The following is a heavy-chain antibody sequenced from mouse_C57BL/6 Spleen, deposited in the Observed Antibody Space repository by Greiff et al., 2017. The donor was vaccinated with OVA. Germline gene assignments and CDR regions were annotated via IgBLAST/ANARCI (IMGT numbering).Heavy chain of an antibody. CDR1: GYTFTSYW. CDR3: AIAYYYGSSYAMDY. Sequence: QVQLQQPGAELVKPGASVKVSCKASGYTFTSYWMHWVKQRPGQGLEWIGRIHPSVSDTNYNQKFKGKAPLTVDKSSSTAYMQLSSLTSEDSAVYYCAIAYYYGSSYAMDYWGQGTSVTVSS. D-gene: IGHD1-1*01. J-gene: IGHJ4*01. V-gene: IGHV1-74*01. CDR2: IHPSVSDT.